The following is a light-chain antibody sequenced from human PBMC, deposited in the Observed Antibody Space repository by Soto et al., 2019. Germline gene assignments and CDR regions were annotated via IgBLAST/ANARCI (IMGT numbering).Light chain of an antibody. V-gene: IGKV1-39*01. J-gene: IGKJ2*01. Sequence: DIQMTQSPSSLSASVGDRVTITCRASQSISSYLNWYQQKPGKAPKLLIYAASSLQSGVPSRFSGSGSGTDFTLTISSLQPEDFATYYCQQSYSTPSFCQGTKLEIK. CDR3: QQSYSTPS. CDR1: QSISSY. CDR2: AAS.